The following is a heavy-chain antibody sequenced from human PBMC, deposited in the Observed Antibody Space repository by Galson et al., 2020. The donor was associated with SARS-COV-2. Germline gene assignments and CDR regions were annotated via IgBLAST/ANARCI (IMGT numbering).Heavy chain of an antibody. CDR3: AKDAYGGKAHLDY. J-gene: IGHJ4*02. Sequence: QLGESLKISCAASGFTFSSYGMHWVRQAPGKGLEWVAVIWYDGSNKYYADSVKGRFTISRDNSKNTLYLQMNSLRAEDTAVYYCAKDAYGGKAHLDYWGQGALVTVSS. V-gene: IGHV3-33*06. D-gene: IGHD2-15*01. CDR2: IWYDGSNK. CDR1: GFTFSSYG.